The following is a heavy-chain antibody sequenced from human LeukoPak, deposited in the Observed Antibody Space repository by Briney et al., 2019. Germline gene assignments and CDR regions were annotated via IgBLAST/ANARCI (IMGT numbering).Heavy chain of an antibody. CDR3: ARGLDVLGYYYDSSGYYYFDY. CDR2: IYYSGST. CDR1: GGSISSSSYY. Sequence: SETLSLTCTVSGGSISSSSYYWGWIRQPLGKGLEWIGSIYYSGSTYYNPSLKSRVTISVDTSKNQFSLKLSSVTAADTAVYYCARGLDVLGYYYDSSGYYYFDYWGQGTLVTVSS. J-gene: IGHJ4*02. D-gene: IGHD3-22*01. V-gene: IGHV4-39*01.